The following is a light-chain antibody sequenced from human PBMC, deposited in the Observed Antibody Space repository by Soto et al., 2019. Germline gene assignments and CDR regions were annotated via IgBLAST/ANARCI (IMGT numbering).Light chain of an antibody. CDR1: QSVSTY. CDR2: DAS. J-gene: IGKJ5*01. CDR3: QQRSNWIT. V-gene: IGKV3-11*01. Sequence: EIVLTQSPATLSLSPGERASLSCRASQSVSTYLGWYQQNPGQAPRLLIYDASNRATGIPARFSGSVSGTDFTLTISSLEPEDFAVYYCQQRSNWITFGQGTRLEIK.